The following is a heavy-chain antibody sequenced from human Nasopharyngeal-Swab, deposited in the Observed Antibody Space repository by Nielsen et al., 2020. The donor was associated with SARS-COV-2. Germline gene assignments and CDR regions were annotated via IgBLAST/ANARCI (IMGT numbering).Heavy chain of an antibody. D-gene: IGHD3-10*01. V-gene: IGHV5-51*01. CDR1: GYSFTSYW. CDR2: IYPGDSDT. CDR3: ATYSHYYGSGSYYNVGAFDI. J-gene: IGHJ3*02. Sequence: GESLKISCKGSGYSFTSYWIGWVRQMPGKGLEWMGIIYPGDSDTRYGPSFQGQVTISADKSISTACLQWSSLKASDTAMYYCATYSHYYGSGSYYNVGAFDIWGQGTMVTVSS.